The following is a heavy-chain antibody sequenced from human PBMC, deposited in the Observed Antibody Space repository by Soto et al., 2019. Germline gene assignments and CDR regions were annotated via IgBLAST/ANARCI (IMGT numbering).Heavy chain of an antibody. CDR1: GFSLSTSVVG. CDR2: IYWDDDK. V-gene: IGHV2-5*02. D-gene: IGHD2-15*01. CDR3: AKDLSSYYYFDF. Sequence: SGPTLVNPTQTLTLTCSVSGFSLSTSVVGVGWIRQSPGKALEWLALIYWDDDKRYRPSLKDRLIITKDTSKNQVVLAMTNVGPVDTATYYCAKDLSSYYYFDFWGQGTLVTVSS. J-gene: IGHJ4*02.